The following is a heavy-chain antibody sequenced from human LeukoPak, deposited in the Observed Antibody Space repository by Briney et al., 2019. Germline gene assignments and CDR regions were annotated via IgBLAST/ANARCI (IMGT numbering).Heavy chain of an antibody. Sequence: PSETLSITCAVYGGSFSGYYWSWIRQPPGKGLEWIGEINHSGSTNYNPSLKSRVTISVDTSKNQFSLKLSSVTAADTAVYYCAREPWLRLYYFDYWGQGTLVTVSS. CDR1: GGSFSGYY. V-gene: IGHV4-34*01. J-gene: IGHJ4*02. CDR3: AREPWLRLYYFDY. CDR2: INHSGST. D-gene: IGHD5-12*01.